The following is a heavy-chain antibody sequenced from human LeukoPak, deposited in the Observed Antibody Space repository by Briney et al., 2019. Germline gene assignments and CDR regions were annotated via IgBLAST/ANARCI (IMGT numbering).Heavy chain of an antibody. V-gene: IGHV3-30*01. CDR1: GFTFSNYA. D-gene: IGHD2-8*01. CDR2: ISYDGTYK. J-gene: IGHJ4*02. CDR3: ARGGGGCTNGVCYIDY. Sequence: GGSLRLSCAASGFTFSNYAMHWVRQAPGKGLEWVAVISYDGTYKYYADSVKGQFTISRDNSKNTLYLQMDSLRAEDTAVYYCARGGGGCTNGVCYIDYWGQGTLVTVSS.